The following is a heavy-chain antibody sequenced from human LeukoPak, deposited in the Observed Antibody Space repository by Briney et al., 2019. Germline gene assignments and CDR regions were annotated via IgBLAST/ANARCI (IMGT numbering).Heavy chain of an antibody. D-gene: IGHD6-13*01. V-gene: IGHV3-30*18. CDR1: GVTFRSYG. Sequence: PAGTLSLSCAASGVTFRSYGLHWVRKAPGKGLEWVGVVSFDGSKKYYADSAMGRCATFSVDSPNTFDLQMFSPTPAANAAYYCAKDPAAAMNFLEYLQHWGQGALVTVSS. J-gene: IGHJ1*01. CDR3: AKDPAAAMNFLEYLQH. CDR2: VSFDGSKK.